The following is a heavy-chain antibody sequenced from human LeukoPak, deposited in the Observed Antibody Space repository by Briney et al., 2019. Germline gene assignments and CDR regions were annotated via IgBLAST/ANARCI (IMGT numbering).Heavy chain of an antibody. CDR3: ARGLSRTVQLEPADY. CDR2: ISSSSSYI. Sequence: PGGSLRLSCAASGFTFSSYGMNWVRQAPGKGLEWVSSISSSSSYIYYADSVKGRFTISRDNAKNSLYLQMNSLRAEDTAVYYCARGLSRTVQLEPADYWGQGTLVTVSS. CDR1: GFTFSSYG. J-gene: IGHJ4*02. D-gene: IGHD1-1*01. V-gene: IGHV3-21*01.